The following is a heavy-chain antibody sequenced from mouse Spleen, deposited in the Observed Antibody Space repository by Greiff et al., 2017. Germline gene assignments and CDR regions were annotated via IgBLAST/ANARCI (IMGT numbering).Heavy chain of an antibody. D-gene: IGHD3-1*01. V-gene: IGHV1-18*01. Sequence: EVQLQESGPELVKPGASVKISCKASGYTFTDYNMDWVKQSPGKSLEWIGDINPNNGGTIYNQKFKGKATLTVDKSSSTAYMELRSLTSEDTAVYYCARKGANFDYWGQGTTLTVSS. CDR3: ARKGANFDY. CDR2: INPNNGGT. J-gene: IGHJ2*01. CDR1: GYTFTDYN.